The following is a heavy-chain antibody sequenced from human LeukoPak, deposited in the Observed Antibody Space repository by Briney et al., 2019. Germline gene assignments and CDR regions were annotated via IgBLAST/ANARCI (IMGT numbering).Heavy chain of an antibody. J-gene: IGHJ5*02. V-gene: IGHV3-30*18. Sequence: GRSLRLSCAASGFTFDTYAIHWVRQAPGKGLEWVAVISFDGSNRYYADSVKGRFTISRDNSKNTVYLQMTSLRTEDTAVYYCAKDAHTYGNNWFDPWGQGTPVTVSS. CDR2: ISFDGSNR. CDR3: AKDAHTYGNNWFDP. D-gene: IGHD5-18*01. CDR1: GFTFDTYA.